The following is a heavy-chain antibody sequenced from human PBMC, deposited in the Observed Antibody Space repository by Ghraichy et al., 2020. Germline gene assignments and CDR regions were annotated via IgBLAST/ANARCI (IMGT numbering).Heavy chain of an antibody. CDR3: ATSSGYSNGWFGYYFDY. CDR1: RYTFTTYG. D-gene: IGHD6-19*01. V-gene: IGHV1-18*04. J-gene: IGHJ4*02. Sequence: ASVKVSCKASRYTFTTYGFTWVRQAPGQGLEWMGWISANNGDTNHAQKFQGRVTMTTDTSTSTAYMELRSLRSDDTAVYYCATSSGYSNGWFGYYFDYWGQGTLLSVSS. CDR2: ISANNGDT.